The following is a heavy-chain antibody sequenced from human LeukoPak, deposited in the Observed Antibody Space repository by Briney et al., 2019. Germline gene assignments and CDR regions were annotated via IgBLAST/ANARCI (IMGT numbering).Heavy chain of an antibody. Sequence: SSVNVSCMASGCTFSSYASSWVRQAPGQGLDWMGVINPIFGTANYAQKFQGRVTITADESMSTAYMELSSLRSEDTAVYYCASPGLTYYYYGMDVWRQGTTVTVSS. V-gene: IGHV1-69*13. D-gene: IGHD4/OR15-4a*01. CDR1: GCTFSSYA. CDR2: INPIFGTA. J-gene: IGHJ6*02. CDR3: ASPGLTYYYYGMDV.